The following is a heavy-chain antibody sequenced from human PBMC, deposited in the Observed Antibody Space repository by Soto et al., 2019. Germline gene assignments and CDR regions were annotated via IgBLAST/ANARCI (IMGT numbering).Heavy chain of an antibody. J-gene: IGHJ4*02. Sequence: SETLSLTCTVSGDSNSSFYWSWIRQPPGKGLEWIGYIYYSGSTNYNPSLKSRVTISVDTSKNQFSLKLSSVTAADTAVYYCARSDGRYWGQGTLVTVSS. CDR1: GDSNSSFY. V-gene: IGHV4-59*01. CDR3: ARSDGRY. CDR2: IYYSGST.